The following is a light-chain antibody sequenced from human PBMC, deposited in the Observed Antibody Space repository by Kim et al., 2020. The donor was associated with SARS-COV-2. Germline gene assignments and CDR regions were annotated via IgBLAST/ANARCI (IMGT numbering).Light chain of an antibody. Sequence: ITCAGSQLGYKYVSCEQQNPAQSPGVVIYKDEQRPSGIPERFSGSSSGNTATLTISGTQAMDEADYYCQAWDSSSHNYVFGAGTKVTVL. CDR1: QLGYKY. CDR2: KDE. CDR3: QAWDSSSHNYV. V-gene: IGLV3-1*01. J-gene: IGLJ1*01.